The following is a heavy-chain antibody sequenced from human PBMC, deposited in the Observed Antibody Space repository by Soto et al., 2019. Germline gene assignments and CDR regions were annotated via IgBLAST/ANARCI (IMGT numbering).Heavy chain of an antibody. Sequence: QVQLVESGGGVVQPGRSLRLSCAASGFTFSVYGMHWVRQAPGKGLEWVAVMSHDGTNKFYADSVKGRFTISRDNSKNTLYLQMNSLRSEDTAMYYCAKKPPGDWVAMFDHWGHGNLVTVSS. V-gene: IGHV3-30*18. CDR3: AKKPPGDWVAMFDH. D-gene: IGHD2-21*02. CDR1: GFTFSVYG. J-gene: IGHJ4*01. CDR2: MSHDGTNK.